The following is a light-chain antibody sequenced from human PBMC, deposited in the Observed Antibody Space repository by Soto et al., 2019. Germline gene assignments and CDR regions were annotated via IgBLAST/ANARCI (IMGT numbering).Light chain of an antibody. Sequence: DIQMTQCPSTLSASVGDRVTLTCRASQSISSWLAWYQQKPGKAPKLLIYHAYSLESGVPSRFSGSGSGTHFTLTISSLQPEDFATYYCQQLHGYPITFGQGTRLEIK. CDR3: QQLHGYPIT. J-gene: IGKJ5*01. V-gene: IGKV1-5*01. CDR1: QSISSW. CDR2: HAY.